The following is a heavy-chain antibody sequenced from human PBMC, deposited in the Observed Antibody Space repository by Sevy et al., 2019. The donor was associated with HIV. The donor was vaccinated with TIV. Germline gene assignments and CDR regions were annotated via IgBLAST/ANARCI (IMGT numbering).Heavy chain of an antibody. CDR2: IYYSGST. CDR3: ARQTPYYYGSGSNPIFDY. CDR1: GGSISSSSYY. J-gene: IGHJ4*02. D-gene: IGHD3-10*01. Sequence: SETLSLTCTVSGGSISSSSYYWGWIRQPPGKGLEWIGSIYYSGSTYYNPSLKSRVTISVDTSKNPFSLKLSSVTAADTAVYYCARQTPYYYGSGSNPIFDYWGQGTLVTVSS. V-gene: IGHV4-39*01.